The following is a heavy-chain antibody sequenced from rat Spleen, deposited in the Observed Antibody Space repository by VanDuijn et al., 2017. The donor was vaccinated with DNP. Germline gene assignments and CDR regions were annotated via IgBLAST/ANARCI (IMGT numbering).Heavy chain of an antibody. V-gene: IGHV2-41*01. CDR3: AGQTGSGWYFEF. CDR2: IGNTGGT. Sequence: QVQLKESGPGLVQPSQTLSLTCTVAGLSLTSYNVHWVRQPPGKGLEWMGLIGNTGGTRYNSVFRSRLSISKDTSKSQVFLKMNSLQPEDTGTYYCAGQTGSGWYFEFWGPGTKVTVSS. D-gene: IGHD5-1*01. CDR1: GLSLTSYN. J-gene: IGHJ1*01.